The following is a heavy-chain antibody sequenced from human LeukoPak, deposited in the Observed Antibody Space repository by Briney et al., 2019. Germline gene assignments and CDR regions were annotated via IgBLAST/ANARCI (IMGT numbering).Heavy chain of an antibody. CDR1: GGSISGSYY. CDR2: IYSCGRI. CDR3: ARSVEGYCSGTSCYYYYYYMDV. J-gene: IGHJ6*03. V-gene: IGHV4-39*07. D-gene: IGHD2-15*01. Sequence: SETLSLTCTVSGGSISGSYYWVCVIHPPGKGLEWIGSIYSCGRIYYNPSLKSRVTISVDTSKNQFSLKLSSVTAADTAVYYCARSVEGYCSGTSCYYYYYYMDVWGKGTTVTVPS.